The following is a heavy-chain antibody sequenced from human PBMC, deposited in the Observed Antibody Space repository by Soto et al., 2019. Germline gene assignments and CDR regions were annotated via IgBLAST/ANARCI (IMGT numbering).Heavy chain of an antibody. D-gene: IGHD1-7*01. V-gene: IGHV3-23*01. CDR3: AKDRGTNYYFYGMDV. Sequence: EVQLLESGGGLVQPGGSLRLSCAASGFTFSNYAISWVRQAPGKGLEWVSAVGNTGLSTHYSDSVKGRFTISRDNSKNTLYLQMDSLRAEDTALYYCAKDRGTNYYFYGMDVWGQGTTVTVSS. CDR2: VGNTGLST. CDR1: GFTFSNYA. J-gene: IGHJ6*02.